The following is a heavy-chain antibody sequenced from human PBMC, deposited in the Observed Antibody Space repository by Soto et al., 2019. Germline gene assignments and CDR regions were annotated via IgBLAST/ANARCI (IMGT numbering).Heavy chain of an antibody. D-gene: IGHD3-22*01. CDR3: AREVPYYNDNRDYGMDV. V-gene: IGHV3-23*01. J-gene: IGHJ6*02. Sequence: GGSLRLSCAASGFTFSTYAMNWVRQAPGQGLEWVSISGINTFYADSVKDRFTISRDNSKNTMYLQMNSLRAEDTAVYYCAREVPYYNDNRDYGMDVWGQGTTV. CDR1: GFTFSTYA. CDR2: ISGINT.